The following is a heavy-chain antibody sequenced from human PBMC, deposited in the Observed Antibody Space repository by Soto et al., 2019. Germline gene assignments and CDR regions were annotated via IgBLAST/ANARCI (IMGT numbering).Heavy chain of an antibody. D-gene: IGHD3-3*01. CDR2: ISSSSSYI. V-gene: IGHV3-21*01. Sequence: GGSLRLSCAASGFTFSSYSMNWVRQAPGKGLEWVSSISSSSSYIYYADSVKGRFTISRDNAKNSLYLQMNSLRVEDTAVYYCASYAIFGVVTPHGMDVWGQGTTVTVSS. CDR3: ASYAIFGVVTPHGMDV. J-gene: IGHJ6*02. CDR1: GFTFSSYS.